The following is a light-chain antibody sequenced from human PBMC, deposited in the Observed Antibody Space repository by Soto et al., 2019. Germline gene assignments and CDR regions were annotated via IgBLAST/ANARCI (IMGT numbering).Light chain of an antibody. CDR2: GAS. V-gene: IGKV3-15*01. CDR3: QQYNNWPRT. Sequence: EIVMTQSPDTLSVSPGERATLSCRASQSVSSNLAWYQQKPGQAPRLLMYGASTRANGIPDSFSGSGSGTEFTLTISSLQSEDFAVYYCQQYNNWPRTFGQGTKVEIK. CDR1: QSVSSN. J-gene: IGKJ1*01.